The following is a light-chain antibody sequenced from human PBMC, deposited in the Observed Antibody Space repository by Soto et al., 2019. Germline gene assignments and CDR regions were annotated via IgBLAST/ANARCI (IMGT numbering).Light chain of an antibody. Sequence: DSQSAESGYSVALAGGHRVTNTCQASQDIRNYLNWYQQKPGNAPNLLIYDASNLETGVPSRFSGSGSGTDFTFPLSRLQREDIVTYYWPPYADVVTFGQGTKVDIK. CDR2: DAS. CDR1: QDIRNY. J-gene: IGKJ1*01. CDR3: PPYADVVT. V-gene: IGKV1-33*01.